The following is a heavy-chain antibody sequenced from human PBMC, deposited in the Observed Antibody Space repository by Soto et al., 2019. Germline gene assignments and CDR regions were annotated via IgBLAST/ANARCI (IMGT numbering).Heavy chain of an antibody. J-gene: IGHJ5*02. V-gene: IGHV4-39*01. CDR1: GGSISSSSYY. CDR3: ARYSSGWFLNWFDP. Sequence: QLQLQESGPGLVKPSETLSLTCTVSGGSISSSSYYWGWIRQPPGKGLEWIGSIYYSGSTYYNPSLKSRVTISVDTSKNQSSLTLSSVTAADTAVYYCARYSSGWFLNWFDPWGQGTLVTVSS. D-gene: IGHD6-19*01. CDR2: IYYSGST.